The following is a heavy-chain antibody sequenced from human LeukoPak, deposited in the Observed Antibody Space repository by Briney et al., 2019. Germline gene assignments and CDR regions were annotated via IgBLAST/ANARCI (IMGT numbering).Heavy chain of an antibody. CDR2: INPNSGGT. CDR3: ARARENRQWLTT. D-gene: IGHD6-19*01. V-gene: IGHV1-2*02. Sequence: ASVKVSCKTSGYTFTGYYMHWVRQAPGQGLEWMGWINPNSGGTNYAQKFQGRVTMTRDTSISTAYMELSRLRSDDTAVYYCARARENRQWLTTWGQGTLVTVSS. CDR1: GYTFTGYY. J-gene: IGHJ4*02.